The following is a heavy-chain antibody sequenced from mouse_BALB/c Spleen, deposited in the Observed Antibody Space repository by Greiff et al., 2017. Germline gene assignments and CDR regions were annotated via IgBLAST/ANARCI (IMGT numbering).Heavy chain of an antibody. CDR1: GFTFSSYY. V-gene: IGHV5-6-2*01. CDR3: ARHDSSGYVDYAMDY. Sequence: EVKLMESGGGLVKLGGSLKLSCAASGFTFSSYYMSWVRQTPEKRLELVAAINSNGGSTYYPDTVKGRFTISRDNAKNTLYLQMSSLKSEDTALYYCARHDSSGYVDYAMDYWGQGTSVTVSS. J-gene: IGHJ4*01. CDR2: INSNGGST. D-gene: IGHD3-2*01.